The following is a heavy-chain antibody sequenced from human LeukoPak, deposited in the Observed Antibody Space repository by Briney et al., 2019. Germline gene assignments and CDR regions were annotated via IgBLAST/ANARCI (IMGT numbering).Heavy chain of an antibody. J-gene: IGHJ5*02. D-gene: IGHD3-9*01. Sequence: PSETLSLTCTVSGGSISSYYWSWIRQPPGKGLEWIGYIYYSGSTNYNPSLKSRVTISVDRSKNQFSLKLSSVTAADTAVYYCARGGNYDILTGYEVWFDPWGQGTLVTVSA. CDR1: GGSISSYY. CDR3: ARGGNYDILTGYEVWFDP. CDR2: IYYSGST. V-gene: IGHV4-59*12.